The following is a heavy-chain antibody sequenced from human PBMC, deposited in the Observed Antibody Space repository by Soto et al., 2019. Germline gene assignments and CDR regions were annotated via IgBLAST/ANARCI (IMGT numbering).Heavy chain of an antibody. Sequence: GDSLKISCKASGLSFTTYWIGWVRQRPGKGLEWMGIINPGDSEIRYSPSFQGQVTISADRSISTAYLQWSMLEASDTAMYYCARHARLSYAYYGMDVWGQGTTVTVSS. V-gene: IGHV5-51*01. CDR1: GLSFTTYW. J-gene: IGHJ6*02. CDR3: ARHARLSYAYYGMDV. CDR2: INPGDSEI. D-gene: IGHD1-1*01.